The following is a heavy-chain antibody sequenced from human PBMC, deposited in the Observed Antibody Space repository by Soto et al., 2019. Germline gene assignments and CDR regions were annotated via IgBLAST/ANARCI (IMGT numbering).Heavy chain of an antibody. CDR1: GFTFDDYA. D-gene: IGHD2-15*01. Sequence: GGSLRLSCAASGFTFDDYAMHWVRQAPGKGLEWVSGISWNSGSISYADSVKGRFTISRDNAKNSLYLQMNSLRAEDTALYYCAKDAYSPMSWVDSSNYYGMDVWGQGTTVTVSS. CDR2: ISWNSGSI. V-gene: IGHV3-9*01. CDR3: AKDAYSPMSWVDSSNYYGMDV. J-gene: IGHJ6*02.